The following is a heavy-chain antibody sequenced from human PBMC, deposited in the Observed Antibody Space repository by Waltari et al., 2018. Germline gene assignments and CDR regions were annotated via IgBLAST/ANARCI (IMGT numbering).Heavy chain of an antibody. V-gene: IGHV1-69*04. J-gene: IGHJ5*02. CDR3: ASRGASIAAAGTVQRGHWFDP. D-gene: IGHD6-13*01. CDR1: GGTFSSYA. CDR2: IIPILGIA. Sequence: QVQLVQSGAEVKKPGSSVKVSCKASGGTFSSYAISWVRQAPGQGLEWMGGIIPILGIANDAQKFQGRVTITADESTSTAYMELSSLRSEDTAVYYCASRGASIAAAGTVQRGHWFDPWGQGTLVTVSS.